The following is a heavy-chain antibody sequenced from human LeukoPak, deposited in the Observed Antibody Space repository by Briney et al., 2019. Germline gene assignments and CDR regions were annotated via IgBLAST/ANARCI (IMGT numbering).Heavy chain of an antibody. J-gene: IGHJ4*02. V-gene: IGHV4-30-2*01. CDR2: IYHSGST. CDR1: GGSISSGGYY. CDR3: ARETPPHAWATVTTSDY. D-gene: IGHD4-17*01. Sequence: SETLSLTCTVSGGSISSGGYYWSWIRQPPGKGLEWIGYIYHSGSTYYNPSLKSRVTISVDRSKNQFSLKLSSVTAADTAVYYCARETPPHAWATVTTSDYWGQGTLVTVSS.